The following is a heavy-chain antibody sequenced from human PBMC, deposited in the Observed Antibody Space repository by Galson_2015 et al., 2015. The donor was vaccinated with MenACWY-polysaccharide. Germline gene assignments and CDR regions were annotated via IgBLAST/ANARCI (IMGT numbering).Heavy chain of an antibody. J-gene: IGHJ5*02. CDR1: GGSISSAGYH. CDR2: IFNRGGT. Sequence: TLSLTCSVSGGSISSAGYHWTWIRQHPGKGLEWIGYIFNRGGTNSNPSLKSRDTVSADRSNNQFSLKLTSLTAADTAVYYCAGIPSTMTSFGWFGPWGQGILVTVSP. D-gene: IGHD4-17*01. CDR3: AGIPSTMTSFGWFGP. V-gene: IGHV4-31*03.